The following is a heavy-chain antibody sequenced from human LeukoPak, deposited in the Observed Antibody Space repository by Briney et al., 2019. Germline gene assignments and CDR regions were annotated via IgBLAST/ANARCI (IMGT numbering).Heavy chain of an antibody. J-gene: IGHJ4*02. CDR2: ISAYNGNT. V-gene: IGHV1-18*01. CDR3: ARYPLSYSGNWHYYFDY. CDR1: GGNFNNYA. Sequence: VASVKVSCKTSGGNFNNYAISWVRQAPGQGLEWMGWISAYNGNTNYAQNLQDRVFMNTDTSTSTAYMELRSLRSDDTAVYYRARYPLSYSGNWHYYFDYWGQGTLVTVSS. D-gene: IGHD6-13*01.